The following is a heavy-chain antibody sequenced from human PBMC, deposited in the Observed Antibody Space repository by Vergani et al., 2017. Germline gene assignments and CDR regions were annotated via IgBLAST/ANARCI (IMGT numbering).Heavy chain of an antibody. Sequence: QVQLQESGPRLVKPSETLSLICSVSGDSISSGYFWGWIRQSPGKGLEWLGTIDRTGRTHLSPSLKSRRTISVDTTKNQFPRRLTSATAADTAVYYCASDTHSGHRADRWGQGILVTVTS. CDR2: IDRTGRT. CDR1: GDSISSGYF. CDR3: ASDTHSGHRADR. J-gene: IGHJ5*02. D-gene: IGHD5-12*01. V-gene: IGHV4-38-2*02.